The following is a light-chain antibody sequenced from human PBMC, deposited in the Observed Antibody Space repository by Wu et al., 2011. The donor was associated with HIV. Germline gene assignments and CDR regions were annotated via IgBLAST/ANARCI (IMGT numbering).Light chain of an antibody. V-gene: IGKV3-20*01. Sequence: EIVLTQSPGTLSLSPGERATLSCRVSQSVSSSYLAWYQQKPGQAPRLLIYGASSRATGIPDRFSGSGSGTDFTLTISRLEPEDFAVYYCQQYGSSRTFGQGTK. CDR3: QQYGSSRT. J-gene: IGKJ1*01. CDR1: QSVSSSY. CDR2: GAS.